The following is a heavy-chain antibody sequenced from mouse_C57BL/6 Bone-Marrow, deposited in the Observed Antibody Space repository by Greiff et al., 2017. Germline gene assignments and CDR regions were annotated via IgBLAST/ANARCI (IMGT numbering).Heavy chain of an antibody. Sequence: QVQLKQPGAELVKPGASVKLSCKASGYTFTSYWMHWVKQRPGQGLEWIGMIHPNSGSTNYNEKFKSKATLTVDKSSSAAYMQLSSLTSEDSAVYYCARERVTTTYYFDYWGQGTTLTVSS. D-gene: IGHD1-1*01. V-gene: IGHV1-64*01. CDR1: GYTFTSYW. CDR2: IHPNSGST. J-gene: IGHJ2*01. CDR3: ARERVTTTYYFDY.